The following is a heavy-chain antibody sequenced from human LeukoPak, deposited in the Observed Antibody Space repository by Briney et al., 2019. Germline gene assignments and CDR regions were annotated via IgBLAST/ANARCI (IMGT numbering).Heavy chain of an antibody. CDR3: ARDGGVAPHNWFDP. J-gene: IGHJ5*02. CDR2: IYYSVNT. CDR1: GGSISSYY. V-gene: IGHV4-59*12. D-gene: IGHD2-8*02. Sequence: SETLSLTCTVSGGSISSYYWSWIRQPPGKGLEWIGYIYYSVNTYYSPSLKSRVTISVDTSKNQFSLKLSSVTAADTAVYYCARDGGVAPHNWFDPWGQGTLVTVSS.